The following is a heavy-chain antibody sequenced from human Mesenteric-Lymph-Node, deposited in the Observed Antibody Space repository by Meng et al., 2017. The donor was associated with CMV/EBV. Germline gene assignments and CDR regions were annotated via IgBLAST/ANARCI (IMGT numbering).Heavy chain of an antibody. CDR3: ARDWPVTTPYYYYYGMDV. Sequence: ASVKVSCKASGYTFTGYYMHWVRQAPGQGLEWMGWINPNSGGTNYAQKFQGRVTMTRDTSISTAYMELSRLRSDDTAVYYCARDWPVTTPYYYYYGMDVWGQGTTVTVSS. V-gene: IGHV1-2*02. D-gene: IGHD1-1*01. CDR1: GYTFTGYY. CDR2: INPNSGGT. J-gene: IGHJ6*02.